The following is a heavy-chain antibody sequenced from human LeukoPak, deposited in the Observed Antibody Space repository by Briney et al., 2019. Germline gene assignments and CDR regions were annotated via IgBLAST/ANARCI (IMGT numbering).Heavy chain of an antibody. J-gene: IGHJ6*02. CDR1: GFTFSSYN. Sequence: KPGGSLRLSRAASGFTFSSYNMNWVRPAPRRGLEGVSSISSTTYYVYYADSVKGRFTISRDNAKNSLYLQMNSLRDEDTAVYYCARDRGLYYYDGYGMDVWGQGTTVTVSS. D-gene: IGHD3-22*01. CDR2: ISSTTYYV. CDR3: ARDRGLYYYDGYGMDV. V-gene: IGHV3-21*01.